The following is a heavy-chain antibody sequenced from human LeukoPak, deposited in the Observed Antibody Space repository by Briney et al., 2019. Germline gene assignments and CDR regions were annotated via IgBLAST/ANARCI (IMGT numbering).Heavy chain of an antibody. D-gene: IGHD3-22*01. CDR3: AKGLRSEGGMIVVVLDY. V-gene: IGHV3-23*01. CDR1: GFTFSSYA. CDR2: ISGSGGST. J-gene: IGHJ4*02. Sequence: GGSLRLSCAASGFTFSSYAMSWVRQAPGKGLEWVSAISGSGGSTYYADSVKGRFTISRDNSKNTLYLQMNSLRAEDTAVYYCAKGLRSEGGMIVVVLDYWGQGTLVTVSS.